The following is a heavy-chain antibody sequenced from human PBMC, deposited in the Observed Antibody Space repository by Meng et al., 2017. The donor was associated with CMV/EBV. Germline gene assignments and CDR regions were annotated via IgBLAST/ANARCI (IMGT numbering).Heavy chain of an antibody. Sequence: HLVDSGGGRVKPGGSLRLSGAVSQLIFSTYDMNWVRQAPGKGLEWVASIGRSGTDTAYSDSVRGRFTISRDIPKNSLYLQMNSLRVEDTAVYYCATDPNWGTLWGQGALVTVSS. CDR3: ATDPNWGTL. CDR1: QLIFSTYD. CDR2: IGRSGTDT. J-gene: IGHJ4*02. D-gene: IGHD7-27*01. V-gene: IGHV3-21*01.